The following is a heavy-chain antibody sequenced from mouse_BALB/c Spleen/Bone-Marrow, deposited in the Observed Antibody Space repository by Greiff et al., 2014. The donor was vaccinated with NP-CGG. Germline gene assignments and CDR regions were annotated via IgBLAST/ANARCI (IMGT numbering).Heavy chain of an antibody. CDR1: GFTFTDYY. CDR3: ARFPLDY. J-gene: IGHJ4*01. CDR2: IRNKAYGYKT. V-gene: IGHV7-3*02. Sequence: EVKLVESGGGLVQPGGSLRLSCTTSGFTFTDYYMSWVRQPPEKALEWLAFIRNKAYGYKTESSASVRGRITISRDNSQSIFYLQMNPLRAEDSATYYCARFPLDYWGQGTSVTVSS.